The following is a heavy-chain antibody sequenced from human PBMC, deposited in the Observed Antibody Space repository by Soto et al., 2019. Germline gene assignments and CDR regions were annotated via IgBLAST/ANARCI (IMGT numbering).Heavy chain of an antibody. CDR1: GFTFSSYA. Sequence: PGGSLRLSCAASGFTFSSYAMHWVRQAPGKGLEWVAVISYDGSNKYYADSVKGRFTISRDNSKNTLYLQMNSLRAEDTAVYYCARKRIHHDSWGQGTLVTVSS. J-gene: IGHJ4*02. CDR2: ISYDGSNK. V-gene: IGHV3-30-3*01. CDR3: ARKRIHHDS. D-gene: IGHD3-22*01.